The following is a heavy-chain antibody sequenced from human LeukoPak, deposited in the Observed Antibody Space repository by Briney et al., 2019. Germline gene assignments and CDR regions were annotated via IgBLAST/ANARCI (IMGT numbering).Heavy chain of an antibody. V-gene: IGHV3-48*01. CDR1: GFTFSSYN. CDR2: ISSSGSTI. J-gene: IGHJ4*02. CDR3: ARSESGYRY. D-gene: IGHD3-3*01. Sequence: PGGSLRLSCAASGFTFSSYNMNWVRQAPGKGLEWVSYISSSGSTIYYADSVKGRFTVSRDNANNSLSLQMNSLRAEDTAVYYCARSESGYRYWGQGILVTVSS.